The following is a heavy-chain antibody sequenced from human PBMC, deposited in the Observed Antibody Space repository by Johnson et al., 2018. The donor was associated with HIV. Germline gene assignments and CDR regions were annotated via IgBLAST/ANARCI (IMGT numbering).Heavy chain of an antibody. CDR2: IGTAGDT. J-gene: IGHJ3*02. Sequence: VQLVESGGGLVQPGGSLRLSCAASGFTFSSYDMHWVRQATGKGLEWVSAIGTAGDTYYPGSVTGRFTISSENAKNSLYLQMNSLRAEDTAVYYCARWGRGSIVLVVYARSDAFDIWGQGTMVTVSS. V-gene: IGHV3-13*01. CDR3: ARWGRGSIVLVVYARSDAFDI. CDR1: GFTFSSYD. D-gene: IGHD2-8*02.